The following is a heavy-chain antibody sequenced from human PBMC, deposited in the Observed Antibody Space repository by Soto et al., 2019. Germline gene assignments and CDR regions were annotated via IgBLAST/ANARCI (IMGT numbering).Heavy chain of an antibody. D-gene: IGHD3-22*01. J-gene: IGHJ1*01. V-gene: IGHV1-18*01. CDR3: ARYYDTSNRPYFHH. Sequence: ASVKVSCKASGYSFTTHDITWLRQAPGKGLEWVGGISTDRGDTIYPQNLQGRVTMTTDSSTSTVYMELKSLRSDDTAMYYCARYYDTSNRPYFHHWGQGTRVTVSS. CDR1: GYSFTTHD. CDR2: ISTDRGDT.